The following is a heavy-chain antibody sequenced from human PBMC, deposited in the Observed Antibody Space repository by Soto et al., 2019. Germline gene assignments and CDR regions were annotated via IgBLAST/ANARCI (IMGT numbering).Heavy chain of an antibody. D-gene: IGHD6-13*01. J-gene: IGHJ6*02. Sequence: EAQLVESGGGLVQPGGSLRLSCAASGFTFSSYWMSWVRQAPGKGLEWVANIKQDGSEKYYVDSVKGRFTISRDNAKNSLYLQMNSLRAEDTAVYYCARDDTGYSSSWYRGYYYGMDVWGQGTTVTVSS. CDR3: ARDDTGYSSSWYRGYYYGMDV. CDR1: GFTFSSYW. CDR2: IKQDGSEK. V-gene: IGHV3-7*01.